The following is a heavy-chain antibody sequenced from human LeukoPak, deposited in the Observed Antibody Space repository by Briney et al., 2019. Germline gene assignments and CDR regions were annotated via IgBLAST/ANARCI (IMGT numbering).Heavy chain of an antibody. CDR1: EFTFSNYE. V-gene: IGHV3-48*03. D-gene: IGHD5-18*01. CDR3: ARESGHTYDYCDY. J-gene: IGHJ4*01. Sequence: PGGSLRLSCAASEFTFSNYEMNWVRQAPGKGLEWVSYISSSGTIIYYADSVKGRFTISRDNSKNTLYLQMNSLRAEDTAVYYCARESGHTYDYCDYWGHGTLVTVSS. CDR2: ISSSGTII.